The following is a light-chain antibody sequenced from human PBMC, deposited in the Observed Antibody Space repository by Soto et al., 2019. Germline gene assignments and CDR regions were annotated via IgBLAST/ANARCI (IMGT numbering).Light chain of an antibody. CDR1: GSDVGAYHY. CDR3: SSYTSSSTPVV. J-gene: IGLJ2*01. CDR2: EVT. Sequence: QSALTQPASVSGSPGQSITISCTGSGSDVGAYHYVSWYQQHPDKAPKFLIFEVTNRPSGVSDRFSGDKSGNTASLTISSLQAEDEGDYYCSSYTSSSTPVVFGGGTKLTFL. V-gene: IGLV2-14*01.